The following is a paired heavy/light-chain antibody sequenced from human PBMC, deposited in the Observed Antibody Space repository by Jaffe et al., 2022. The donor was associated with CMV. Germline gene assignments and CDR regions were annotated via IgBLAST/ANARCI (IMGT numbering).Light chain of an antibody. CDR3: GSWDTSLGGV. CDR1: TSNIGNNH. Sequence: QSVLTQPPSVSAAPGEKVTISCSGFTSNIGNNHVSWYQQFPGTAPKVVIYENNKRPSGIPDRFSGSKSGTSATLGITGLQTGDEADYYCGSWDTSLGGVFGGGTKLTVL. J-gene: IGLJ3*02. V-gene: IGLV1-51*02. CDR2: ENN.
Heavy chain of an antibody. D-gene: IGHD3-22*01. CDR3: AKGYYYVEEYFDY. V-gene: IGHV3-9*01. CDR2: ISSNSGSV. Sequence: EVQLVESGGGLVQPGRSLRLSCAASGFTFDDHAMHWVRQAPGKGLEWVSGISSNSGSVDYADSVKGRFTISRDNTKNSLYLQMNSLRVEDAALYYCAKGYYYVEEYFDYWGQGTLVTVSS. CDR1: GFTFDDHA. J-gene: IGHJ4*02.